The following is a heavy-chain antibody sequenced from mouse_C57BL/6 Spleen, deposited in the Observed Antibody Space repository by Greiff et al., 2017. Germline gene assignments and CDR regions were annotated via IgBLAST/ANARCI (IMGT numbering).Heavy chain of an antibody. V-gene: IGHV1-55*01. CDR2: IYPGSGST. J-gene: IGHJ3*01. CDR1: GYTFTSYW. Sequence: QVQLQQPGAELVKPGASVKMSCKASGYTFTSYWITWVKQRPGQGLEWIGDIYPGSGSTNYNEKFKSKATLTVDTSSSTAYMQLSSLTSEDSAVYYCARGDYDDGEAWFAYWGQGTLVTVSA. CDR3: ARGDYDDGEAWFAY. D-gene: IGHD2-4*01.